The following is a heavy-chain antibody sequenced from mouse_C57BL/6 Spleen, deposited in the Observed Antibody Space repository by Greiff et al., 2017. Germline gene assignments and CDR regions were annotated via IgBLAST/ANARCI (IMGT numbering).Heavy chain of an antibody. V-gene: IGHV5-9-1*02. CDR1: GFTFSSYA. J-gene: IGHJ4*01. CDR2: ISSGGDYI. D-gene: IGHD2-4*01. Sequence: EVQLQQSGEGLVKPGGSLKLSCAASGFTFSSYAMSWVRQTPEKRLEWVAYISSGGDYIYYADTVKGRFTISRDNARNTLYLQMSSLKSEDTAMYYCTRVDDYDGLYAMDYWGQGTSVTVSS. CDR3: TRVDDYDGLYAMDY.